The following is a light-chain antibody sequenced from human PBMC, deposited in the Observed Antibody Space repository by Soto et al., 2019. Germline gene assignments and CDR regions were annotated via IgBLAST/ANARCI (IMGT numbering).Light chain of an antibody. CDR1: TGAVSGGFY. J-gene: IGLJ2*01. CDR2: STS. Sequence: QTVVTQEPSLTVSPGGTVTLTCASSTGAVSGGFYPSWFQQKPGPAPRTLIYSTSNKYSWTPARFSGSLLGGKAALTLSGVQPEDEADYYCPLYSGDSQFIFGGGTKLTVL. V-gene: IGLV7-43*01. CDR3: PLYSGDSQFI.